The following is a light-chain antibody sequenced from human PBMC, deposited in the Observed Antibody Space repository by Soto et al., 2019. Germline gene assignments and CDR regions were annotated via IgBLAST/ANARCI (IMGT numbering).Light chain of an antibody. Sequence: EIVLTQSPATLSLSPGERATLSCRASQSVSSYLAWYQQKPGQAPRLLIYDASNRATGFPARFSGSGSGTDFTLTISSLEPEDFAVYYCQQRSNWPGTFGQGTKV. CDR2: DAS. CDR1: QSVSSY. CDR3: QQRSNWPGT. V-gene: IGKV3-11*01. J-gene: IGKJ1*01.